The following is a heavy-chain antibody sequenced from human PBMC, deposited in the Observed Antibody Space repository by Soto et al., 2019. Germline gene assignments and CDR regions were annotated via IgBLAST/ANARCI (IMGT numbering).Heavy chain of an antibody. CDR1: GGSISSGGYY. CDR3: ARDSGITIVRGVMDAFDI. CDR2: IYYSGST. J-gene: IGHJ3*02. Sequence: QVQLQESGPGLVKPSQTLSLTCTVSGGSISSGGYYWSWIRQHPGKGLEWIGYIYYSGSTYYNPSLKSRVTISVDTSKNQFSLKLSSVTAADTTVYYCARDSGITIVRGVMDAFDISGQGTMVTVSS. V-gene: IGHV4-31*03. D-gene: IGHD3-10*01.